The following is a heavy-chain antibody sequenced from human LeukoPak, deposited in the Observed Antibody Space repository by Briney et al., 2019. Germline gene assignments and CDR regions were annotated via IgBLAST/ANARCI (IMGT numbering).Heavy chain of an antibody. V-gene: IGHV3-7*01. CDR3: ARGGKVWFGELAS. J-gene: IGHJ6*04. D-gene: IGHD3-10*01. Sequence: GGCLRLSCAASGFTFTIYWMSWVRQGPGKGRGWVANIKQDGSEKYYVDSVKGRFTITRDNAKNSLYLQMNSLRAEDTAVYYCARGGKVWFGELASWGKGTTVTISS. CDR2: IKQDGSEK. CDR1: GFTFTIYW.